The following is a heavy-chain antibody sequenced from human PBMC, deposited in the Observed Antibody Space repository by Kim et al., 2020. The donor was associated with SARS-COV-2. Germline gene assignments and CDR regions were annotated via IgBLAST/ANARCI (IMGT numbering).Heavy chain of an antibody. Sequence: GTANYAQKFQGRVTITADESTSTAYMELSSLRSEDTAVYYCARAGDWFDPWGQGTLVTVSS. CDR2: GTA. V-gene: IGHV1-69*01. J-gene: IGHJ5*02. CDR3: ARAGDWFDP.